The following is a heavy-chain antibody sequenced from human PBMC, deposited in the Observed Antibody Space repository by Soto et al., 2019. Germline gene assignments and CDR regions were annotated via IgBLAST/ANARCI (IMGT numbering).Heavy chain of an antibody. CDR1: GFTFSSYS. J-gene: IGHJ6*02. D-gene: IGHD3-3*01. CDR3: ARDIPDLWSGAYYYYYYGMDV. CDR2: ISSSSYI. Sequence: KPGGSLRLSCAASGFTFSSYSMNWVRQAPGKGLEWVSSISSSSYIYYADSVKGRFTISRDNAKNSLYLQMNSLRAEDTAVYYCARDIPDLWSGAYYYYYYGMDVWGQGTTVTVSS. V-gene: IGHV3-21*01.